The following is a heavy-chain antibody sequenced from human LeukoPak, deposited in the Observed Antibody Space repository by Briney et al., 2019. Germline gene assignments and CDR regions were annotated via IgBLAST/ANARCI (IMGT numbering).Heavy chain of an antibody. V-gene: IGHV4-34*01. CDR1: GGSISSYY. CDR2: INHSGST. Sequence: SETLSLTCTVSGGSISSYYWSWIRQPPGKGLEWIGGINHSGSTNYNPSLKSRVTISVDTSKNQFSLKLSSVTAADTAVYYCARGFGPLGGSCYSYWGQGTLVTVSS. D-gene: IGHD2-15*01. J-gene: IGHJ4*02. CDR3: ARGFGPLGGSCYSY.